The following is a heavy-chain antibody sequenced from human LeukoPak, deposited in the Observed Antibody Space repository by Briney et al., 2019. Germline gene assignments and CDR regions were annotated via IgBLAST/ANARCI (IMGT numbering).Heavy chain of an antibody. CDR2: ISGSGGST. CDR3: VRGGWLYYFDY. J-gene: IGHJ4*02. Sequence: GGSLRLSCAVSGFTFNNYAMSWVRQAPGKGLQWVSSISGSGGSTGYADSVKGRFTISRDKSKNTLYLQMNSLRAEDTAVYYCVRGGWLYYFDYWGQGTLVTVSS. V-gene: IGHV3-23*01. CDR1: GFTFNNYA. D-gene: IGHD6-19*01.